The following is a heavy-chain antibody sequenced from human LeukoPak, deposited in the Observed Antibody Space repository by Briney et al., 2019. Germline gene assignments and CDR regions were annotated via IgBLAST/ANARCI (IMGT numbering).Heavy chain of an antibody. CDR1: GFTFGDYA. CDR2: IRSKANGRTT. J-gene: IGHJ4*02. D-gene: IGHD2-15*01. CDR3: TRICSWGCFDC. V-gene: IGHV3-49*04. Sequence: GRSLRLSCTTAGFTFGDYAMSWVRQAPGKGVEGVGFIRSKANGRTTEYAASVKGRFSMSGDDSESIAYLQMSSLKTEDTAVYYCTRICSWGCFDCWGQGTLVSVSS.